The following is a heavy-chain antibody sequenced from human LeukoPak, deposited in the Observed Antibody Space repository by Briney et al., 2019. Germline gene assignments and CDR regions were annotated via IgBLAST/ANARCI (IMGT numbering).Heavy chain of an antibody. J-gene: IGHJ3*02. V-gene: IGHV3-74*01. CDR3: ARDKFGGNSNAFDM. CDR2: LGTDGSST. D-gene: IGHD4-23*01. Sequence: GGSLRLSCAASGFSLRTYWIYWVRHVPQTGRWWVSRLGTDGSSTTYADYVKCRFTISRDNAKNTLYLQMNSLRAEDTAEYYCARDKFGGNSNAFDMWGQGTLVTVSS. CDR1: GFSLRTYW.